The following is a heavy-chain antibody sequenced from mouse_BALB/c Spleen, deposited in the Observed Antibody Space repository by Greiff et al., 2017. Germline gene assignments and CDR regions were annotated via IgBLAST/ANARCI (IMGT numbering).Heavy chain of an antibody. Sequence: ESGGGLVQPGGSLRLSCATSGFTFTDYYMSWVRQPPGKALEWLGFIRNKANGYTTEYSASVKGRFTISRDNSQSILYLQMNTLRAEDSATYYCARDPYAMDYWGQGTSVTVSS. V-gene: IGHV7-3*02. CDR3: ARDPYAMDY. J-gene: IGHJ4*01. CDR1: GFTFTDYY. CDR2: IRNKANGYTT.